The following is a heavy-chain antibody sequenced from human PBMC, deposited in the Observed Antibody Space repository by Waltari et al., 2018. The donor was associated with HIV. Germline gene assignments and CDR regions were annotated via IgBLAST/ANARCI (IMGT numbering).Heavy chain of an antibody. V-gene: IGHV3-49*03. D-gene: IGHD2-21*01. Sequence: EVQLVESGGGLVQPGRSLRLSCTASGFSFGDYAVSWFRQAPGKGLEWVGFIRSKAYGGTTEYAASVKGRFTISRDDSKSIAYLQMKSLETEDTAVYYCSRGRGLLWYFDYWGQGTLVTVSS. CDR1: GFSFGDYA. J-gene: IGHJ4*02. CDR2: IRSKAYGGTT. CDR3: SRGRGLLWYFDY.